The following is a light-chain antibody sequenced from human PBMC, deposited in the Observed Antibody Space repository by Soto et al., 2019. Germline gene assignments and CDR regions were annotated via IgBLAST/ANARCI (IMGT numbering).Light chain of an antibody. CDR3: SSYTGSSTV. CDR2: DVS. J-gene: IGLJ2*01. V-gene: IGLV2-14*01. CDR1: SSDVGGYNY. Sequence: QSVLTQPASVSGSPGQSITISCTGTSSDVGGYNYVSWYQQHPGKAPKLMSYDVSNRPSGVSNRFSGSKSCNTASLTISGLQAEDEADYYCSSYTGSSTVFGGGTKLTVL.